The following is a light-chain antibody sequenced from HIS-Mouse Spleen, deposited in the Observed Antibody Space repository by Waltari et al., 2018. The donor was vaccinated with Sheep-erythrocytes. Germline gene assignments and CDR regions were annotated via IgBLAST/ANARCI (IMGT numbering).Light chain of an antibody. CDR1: ALPKKY. CDR3: YSTDSSGNHWV. Sequence: SYELTQPPSVSVSPGQTARITCSGDALPKKYAYWYPQKSGQAPVLVIYEDSKRTSGIAGGIYGLSSGTMATLTISGAQVEDDADYYCYSTDSSGNHWVFGGGTKLTVL. V-gene: IGLV3-10*01. CDR2: EDS. J-gene: IGLJ3*02.